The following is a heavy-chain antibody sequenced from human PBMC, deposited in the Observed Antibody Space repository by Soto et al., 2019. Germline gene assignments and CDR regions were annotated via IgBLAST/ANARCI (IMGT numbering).Heavy chain of an antibody. D-gene: IGHD3-3*01. CDR1: GGSISSGGYS. CDR2: IYHSGST. Sequence: QLQLQESGSGLVKPSQTLSLTCAVSGGSISSGGYSWSWIRQPPGKGLEWIGYIYHSGSTYYNPSLKSRVTLSVDRSKNQFSLKLSSVTAADTAVYSCAAGAIFGVVPLDYWGQGTLVTVSS. CDR3: AAGAIFGVVPLDY. V-gene: IGHV4-30-2*01. J-gene: IGHJ4*02.